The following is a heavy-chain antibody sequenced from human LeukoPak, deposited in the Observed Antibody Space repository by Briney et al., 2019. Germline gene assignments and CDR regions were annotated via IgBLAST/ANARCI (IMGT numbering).Heavy chain of an antibody. J-gene: IGHJ4*02. V-gene: IGHV3-48*03. Sequence: GGSLRLSCAASGFTFSDYEINWARQAPGKGLEWISCISTSGSTTYYADSVKGRFTISRDNAKNSLFLQMNTLTAEDTAVYYCARGALHVFDYWGQGTPVTVSS. D-gene: IGHD3-10*02. CDR2: ISTSGSTT. CDR1: GFTFSDYE. CDR3: ARGALHVFDY.